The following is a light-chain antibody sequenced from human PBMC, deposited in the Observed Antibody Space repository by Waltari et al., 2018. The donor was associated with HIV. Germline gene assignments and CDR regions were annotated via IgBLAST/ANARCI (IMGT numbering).Light chain of an antibody. V-gene: IGKV3-15*01. Sequence: TQSPVTLSVSPGESATLPCRASQSLSKKLAWYQHRPGQARRHLIYGASTRATAIPARFSGNGSGTDFTLTSDRLQTEGSAVYCCQHYNNWPYTFGQGTNLEI. CDR2: GAS. CDR3: QHYNNWPYT. J-gene: IGKJ2*01. CDR1: QSLSKK.